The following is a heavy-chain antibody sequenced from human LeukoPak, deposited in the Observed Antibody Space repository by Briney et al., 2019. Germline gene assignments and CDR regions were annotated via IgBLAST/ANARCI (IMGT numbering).Heavy chain of an antibody. CDR3: ASVGKSSPGITMTLRDYYGMDV. CDR2: INPSGGST. J-gene: IGHJ6*02. CDR1: GYTFTSYY. Sequence: GASVKVSCKASGYTFTSYYMHWVRQAPGQGLEWMGIINPSGGSTSYAQKFQGRVTMTRDTSTSTVYMELSSLRSEDTAVYYCASVGKSSPGITMTLRDYYGMDVWGQGTTVTVSS. D-gene: IGHD3-22*01. V-gene: IGHV1-46*01.